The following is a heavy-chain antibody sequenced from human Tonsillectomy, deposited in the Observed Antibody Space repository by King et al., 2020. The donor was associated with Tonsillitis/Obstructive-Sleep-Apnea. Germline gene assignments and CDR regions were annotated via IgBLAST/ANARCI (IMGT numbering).Heavy chain of an antibody. J-gene: IGHJ3*02. CDR3: ARGYSSAVAI. D-gene: IGHD2-15*01. V-gene: IGHV4-34*01. CDR1: GGSFSGYY. CDR2: INHSGST. Sequence: VQLQQWGAGLLKPSETLSLTCAVYGGSFSGYYWSWIRQPPGKGLEWIGEINHSGSTNYNPSLKSRGTISVATSKNKVSLKLSSVTAADTAVYYCARGYSSAVAIWGQGTMVTVSS.